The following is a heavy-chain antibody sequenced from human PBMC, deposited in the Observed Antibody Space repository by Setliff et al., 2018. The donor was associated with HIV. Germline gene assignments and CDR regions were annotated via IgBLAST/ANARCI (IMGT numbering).Heavy chain of an antibody. D-gene: IGHD3-3*01. J-gene: IGHJ6*03. Sequence: GASVKVSCKASGYTFTNYAMNWVRQAPGQGLEWMGWINTNTGNPTYAQGFTGRFVFSLDTSVSTAFLQISSLQAGDTAVYYCARAPPRITIFGVVVSSDYYNYYMDVWGKGTTVTVS. CDR1: GYTFTNYA. V-gene: IGHV7-4-1*02. CDR2: INTNTGNP. CDR3: ARAPPRITIFGVVVSSDYYNYYMDV.